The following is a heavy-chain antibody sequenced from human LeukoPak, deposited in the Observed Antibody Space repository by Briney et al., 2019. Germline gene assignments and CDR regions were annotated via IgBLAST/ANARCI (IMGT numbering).Heavy chain of an antibody. D-gene: IGHD6-19*01. V-gene: IGHV3-48*03. Sequence: PGGPLRLSCAASGFTFSSYEMNWVRQAPGKGLEWVSYISSSGSTIYYADSVKGRFTISRDNAKNSLYLQMNSLRAEDTAVYYCAREIAVAGFDYWGQGTLATVSS. J-gene: IGHJ4*02. CDR2: ISSSGSTI. CDR3: AREIAVAGFDY. CDR1: GFTFSSYE.